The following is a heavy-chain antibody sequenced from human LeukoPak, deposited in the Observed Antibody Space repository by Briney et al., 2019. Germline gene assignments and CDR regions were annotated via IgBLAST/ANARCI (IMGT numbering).Heavy chain of an antibody. CDR3: ARGGSQYDPLTGFDS. V-gene: IGHV3-23*01. CDR2: VSGSGGTT. CDR1: GYTFSTYA. D-gene: IGHD3-9*01. J-gene: IGHJ4*02. Sequence: GGSLRLSCAGSGYTFSTYAMSWVRQAPGKGLEWVSAVSGSGGTTYYADSVKGRFTVSRDNSKNTMYLQMNSLRAEDTAVYYCARGGSQYDPLTGFDSWGQGTLVTVSS.